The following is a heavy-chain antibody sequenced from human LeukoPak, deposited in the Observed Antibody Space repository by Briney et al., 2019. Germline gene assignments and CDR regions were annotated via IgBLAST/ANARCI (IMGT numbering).Heavy chain of an antibody. CDR1: GFTLNSYT. CDR3: GRPLSYYSGSSGDDAFDI. D-gene: IGHD3-22*01. V-gene: IGHV3-21*04. CDR2: ISTSSSYI. J-gene: IGHJ3*02. Sequence: PGGSLRLSCAASGFTLNSYTMNWVRQAPGKGLEWVSSISTSSSYISYADSVKGRSTISRDNAKNSLYLQMNSLRAEDTAVYYCGRPLSYYSGSSGDDAFDIWGQGTMVTVSS.